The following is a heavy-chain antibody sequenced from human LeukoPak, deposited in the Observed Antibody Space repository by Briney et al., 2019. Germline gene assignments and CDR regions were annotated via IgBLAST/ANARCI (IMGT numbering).Heavy chain of an antibody. CDR3: ARATMVRGVISYFDY. J-gene: IGHJ4*02. Sequence: GGSLRLSCAASGFTFYDYAMHWVRQAPGKGLEWVSGISWNSGSIGYADSVKGRFTISRDNAKNSLYLQMYSLRAEDTALYYCARATMVRGVISYFDYWGQGTLVTVSS. CDR2: ISWNSGSI. D-gene: IGHD3-10*01. V-gene: IGHV3-9*01. CDR1: GFTFYDYA.